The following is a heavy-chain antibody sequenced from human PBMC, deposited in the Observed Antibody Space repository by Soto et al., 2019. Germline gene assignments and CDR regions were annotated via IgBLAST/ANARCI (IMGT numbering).Heavy chain of an antibody. CDR2: ISYDGRHK. V-gene: IGHV3-30*04. D-gene: IGHD6-19*01. CDR1: GFTFSDYA. Sequence: QVQLVESGGGVVQPGKSQRLSCAASGFTFSDYAMHWVRQAAGKGLEWVALISYDGRHKDYADSVKGRFTISRDNSNNTLSLQMNSLRPEDSGVYYCADDSSGYSNYFDHWGQGTLVTVSS. J-gene: IGHJ4*02. CDR3: ADDSSGYSNYFDH.